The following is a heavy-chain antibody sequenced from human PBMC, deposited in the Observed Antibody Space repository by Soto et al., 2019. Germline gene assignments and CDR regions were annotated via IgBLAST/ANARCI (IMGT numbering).Heavy chain of an antibody. CDR2: ISYDGSNK. D-gene: IGHD6-13*01. Sequence: QVQLVESGGGVVQPGRSLRLSCAASGFTFSSYAMHWVRQAPGKGLEWVAVISYDGSNKYYADSVKGRFTISRDNSKNTLYLQMNSLRAEDTAVYYCARLGRGSSWFWCQGTLVTVSS. CDR3: ARLGRGSSWF. V-gene: IGHV3-30-3*01. CDR1: GFTFSSYA. J-gene: IGHJ4*02.